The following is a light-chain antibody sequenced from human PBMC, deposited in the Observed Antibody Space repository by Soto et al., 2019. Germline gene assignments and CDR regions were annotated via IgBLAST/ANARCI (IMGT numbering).Light chain of an antibody. CDR1: QSISSW. Sequence: DIQMTQSPSTLSASVGDRVTITCRASQSISSWLAWYQQKPGKAPKLLIYDASSLESGVPSRFSGSGSGTEFTLTISSLQPDDFATSYCQQYNSYGLYTFGQGTKLEIK. J-gene: IGKJ2*01. CDR3: QQYNSYGLYT. CDR2: DAS. V-gene: IGKV1-5*01.